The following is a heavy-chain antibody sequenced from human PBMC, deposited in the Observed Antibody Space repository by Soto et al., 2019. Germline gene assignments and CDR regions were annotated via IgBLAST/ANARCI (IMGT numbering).Heavy chain of an antibody. CDR2: INHSGST. Sequence: PSETLSLTCAVYGGSFSGYYWSWIRQPPGKGLEWIGEINHSGSTNYNPSLKSRVTISVDTSKNQFSLKLSSVTAADTAVYYCARELTVGGSGSYSFNYGGQGTLVTVSS. CDR3: ARELTVGGSGSYSFNY. V-gene: IGHV4-34*01. CDR1: GGSFSGYY. J-gene: IGHJ4*02. D-gene: IGHD3-10*01.